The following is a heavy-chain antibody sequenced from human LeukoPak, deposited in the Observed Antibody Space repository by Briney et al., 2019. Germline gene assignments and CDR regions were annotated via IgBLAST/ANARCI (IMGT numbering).Heavy chain of an antibody. CDR1: GFTFSDYY. CDR3: AKYALPNLYYDFWSGEGYFDY. Sequence: GGSLRLSCAASGFTFSDYYMSWIRQAPGKGLEWVSYISSSGSTIYYADSVKGRFTISRDNAKNSLYLQMNSLRAEDTAVYYCAKYALPNLYYDFWSGEGYFDYWGQGTLVTVSS. V-gene: IGHV3-11*01. J-gene: IGHJ4*02. CDR2: ISSSGSTI. D-gene: IGHD3-3*01.